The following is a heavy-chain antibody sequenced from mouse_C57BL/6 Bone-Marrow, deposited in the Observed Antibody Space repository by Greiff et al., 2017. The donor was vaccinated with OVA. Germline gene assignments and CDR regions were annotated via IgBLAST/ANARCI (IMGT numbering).Heavy chain of an antibody. J-gene: IGHJ3*01. V-gene: IGHV1-26*01. CDR2: INPNNGGT. CDR3: ARAYDGYYWLAY. D-gene: IGHD2-3*01. Sequence: EVQLQQSGPELVKPGASVKISCKASGYTFTDYYMNWVKQSHGKSLEWIGDINPNNGGTSYNQKFKGKATLTVDKSSSTAYMELRSLTSEDSAVYYCARAYDGYYWLAYWGQGTLVTVSA. CDR1: GYTFTDYY.